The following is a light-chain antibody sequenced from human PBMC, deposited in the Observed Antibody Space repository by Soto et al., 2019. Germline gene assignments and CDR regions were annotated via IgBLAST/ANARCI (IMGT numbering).Light chain of an antibody. J-gene: IGKJ1*01. Sequence: VMTQAPATLSVSPGERATLSCRASQTINNNVAWYQLKDGHVTRHVIYGESTRATDIPARFSSSGSGLDCMLTISSLQSDYFAEYPSQQYNNRPQTFGLGTKVDIK. V-gene: IGKV3-15*01. CDR2: GES. CDR3: QQYNNRPQT. CDR1: QTINNN.